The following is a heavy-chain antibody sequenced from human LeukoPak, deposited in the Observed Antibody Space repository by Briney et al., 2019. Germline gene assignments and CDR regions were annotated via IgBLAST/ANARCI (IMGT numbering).Heavy chain of an antibody. CDR1: GFTFSSYN. CDR2: ISSSSTYV. J-gene: IGHJ4*02. Sequence: GGSLRLSCAASGFTFSSYNMNWVRQAPGKGLEWVTSISSSSTYVYYTDSVKGRFTISRDNARNSLYLQMDSLRAEDTAVYYCARDKGKYYFDYWGQGTLVTVSS. V-gene: IGHV3-21*01. CDR3: ARDKGKYYFDY.